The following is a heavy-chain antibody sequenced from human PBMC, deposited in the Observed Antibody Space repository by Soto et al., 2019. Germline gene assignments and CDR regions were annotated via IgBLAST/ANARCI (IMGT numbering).Heavy chain of an antibody. Sequence: EVQLVESGGGLVKPGGSLRLSCAASGFTFSSYSMNWVRQAPGKGLEWGSSISSSSSYIYYADSVKGRFTISRDNAKNSLYLQMNSLRAEDTAVYYCARDLFPITIFGVVNRYYYYGMDVWGQGTTVTVSS. CDR3: ARDLFPITIFGVVNRYYYYGMDV. CDR2: ISSSSSYI. J-gene: IGHJ6*02. D-gene: IGHD3-3*01. CDR1: GFTFSSYS. V-gene: IGHV3-21*01.